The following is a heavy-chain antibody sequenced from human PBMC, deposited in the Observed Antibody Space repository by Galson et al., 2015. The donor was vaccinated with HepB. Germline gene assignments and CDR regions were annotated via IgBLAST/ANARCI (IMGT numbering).Heavy chain of an antibody. CDR3: VKEEGIDY. V-gene: IGHV3-15*01. Sequence: SLRLSCAASGFTFSNAWMNWVRQAPGKGLEWVGRIKSRADGGTTDYAAPVKGRFTISRDDPKTTLYLRMNSLKIEDTAVYYCVKEEGIDYWGQGTLVTVSS. J-gene: IGHJ4*02. CDR1: GFTFSNAW. CDR2: IKSRADGGTT.